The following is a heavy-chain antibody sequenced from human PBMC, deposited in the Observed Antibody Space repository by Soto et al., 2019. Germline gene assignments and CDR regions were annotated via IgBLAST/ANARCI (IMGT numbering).Heavy chain of an antibody. CDR1: GFTFSSYA. J-gene: IGHJ4*02. D-gene: IGHD3-3*01. Sequence: EVQLLESGGGLVQPGGSLRLSCAASGFTFSSYAMSWVRQAPGKGLEWVSAISGSAGSTYYADSVKGRFAISRDKSKNTLYLPMNSLRAEDTGVYYCATGQGIFGVVTHLLVARDTACWGQGTLVTVSS. CDR3: ATGQGIFGVVTHLLVARDTAC. V-gene: IGHV3-23*01. CDR2: ISGSAGST.